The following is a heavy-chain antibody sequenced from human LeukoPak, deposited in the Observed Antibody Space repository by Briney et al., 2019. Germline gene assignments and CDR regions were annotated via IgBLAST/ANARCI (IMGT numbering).Heavy chain of an antibody. CDR1: GFTFSGSA. J-gene: IGHJ5*02. D-gene: IGHD6-19*01. CDR2: IWYDGSKQ. V-gene: IGHV3-33*08. CDR3: ARLIGWSRFDP. Sequence: GGSLKLSCAASGFTFSGSAMHWVRQAPGKGLEWVALIWYDGSKQYYADSVKGRFTISRDNSKNTLHLQMNSLRAEDTAVFYCARLIGWSRFDPWGQGALVTVSS.